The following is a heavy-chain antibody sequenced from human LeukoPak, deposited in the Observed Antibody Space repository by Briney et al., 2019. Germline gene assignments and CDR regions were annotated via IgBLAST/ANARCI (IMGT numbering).Heavy chain of an antibody. CDR1: GFTFSDYY. J-gene: IGHJ4*02. Sequence: GGSLRLSCAASGFTFSDYYMSWIRQAPGKGLEWVSYISSSGSTIYYADSVKGRFTISRDNSKNTLYLQMNSLRAEDTAVYYCAKLYYDSSGPCYWGQGTLVTVSS. CDR2: ISSSGSTI. V-gene: IGHV3-11*04. CDR3: AKLYYDSSGPCY. D-gene: IGHD3-22*01.